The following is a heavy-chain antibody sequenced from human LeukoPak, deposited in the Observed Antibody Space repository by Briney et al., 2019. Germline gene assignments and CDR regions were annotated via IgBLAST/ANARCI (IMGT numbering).Heavy chain of an antibody. CDR1: GFTFSSDA. D-gene: IGHD6-19*01. Sequence: GSLRLSCAASGFTFSSDAMHWVRQAPGKGLEYVSAISSNGGTTHYGNSVKGRFTISRDNSKNTVNLQMNSLRAEDTALYYCAGGQMFTSGGFDDWGQGTLVTVSS. J-gene: IGHJ4*02. V-gene: IGHV3-64*01. CDR2: ISSNGGTT. CDR3: AGGQMFTSGGFDD.